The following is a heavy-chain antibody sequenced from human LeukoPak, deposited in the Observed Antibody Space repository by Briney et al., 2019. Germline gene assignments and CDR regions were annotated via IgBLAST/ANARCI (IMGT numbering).Heavy chain of an antibody. V-gene: IGHV1-2*02. J-gene: IGHJ6*03. Sequence: ASVKVSCKASGYTFTGYYMHWVRQAPGQGLEWMGWINPNSGGTNYAQKLQGRVTTTRDTSISTAYMELSRLRSDDTAVYYCARDLRGYSYGYHYYYYMDVWGEGTTVTVSS. CDR3: ARDLRGYSYGYHYYYYMDV. D-gene: IGHD5-18*01. CDR1: GYTFTGYY. CDR2: INPNSGGT.